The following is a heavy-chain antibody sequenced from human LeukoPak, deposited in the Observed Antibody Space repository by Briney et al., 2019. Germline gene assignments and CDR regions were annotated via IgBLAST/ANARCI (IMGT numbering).Heavy chain of an antibody. CDR2: MRQDGNEK. CDR1: GLNFSTYA. V-gene: IGHV3-7*01. D-gene: IGHD3-10*01. J-gene: IGHJ4*02. Sequence: GALRLSCAASGLNFSTYAMHWVRQAPGKGLEWVANMRQDGNEKYYVDSVRGRFTISRDNAKNSLYLQMNSLRAEDTAVYYCATDRRGSNDYWGQGTLVTVSS. CDR3: ATDRRGSNDY.